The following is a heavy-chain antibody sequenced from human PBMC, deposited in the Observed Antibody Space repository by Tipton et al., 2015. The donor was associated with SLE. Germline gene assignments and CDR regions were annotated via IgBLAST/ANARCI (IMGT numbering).Heavy chain of an antibody. CDR1: GYTFTSYG. D-gene: IGHD3-22*01. Sequence: QLVQSGAEVKKPGASVKVSCKASGYTFTSYGISWVRQAPGQGLEWMGWISAYNGNTNYAQKFQGRVTITADKSTSTAYMELSSLRSEDTAVYYCAGDPMSRYYYGSRGGDYWGQGTLVTVSS. V-gene: IGHV1-18*04. J-gene: IGHJ4*02. CDR2: ISAYNGNT. CDR3: AGDPMSRYYYGSRGGDY.